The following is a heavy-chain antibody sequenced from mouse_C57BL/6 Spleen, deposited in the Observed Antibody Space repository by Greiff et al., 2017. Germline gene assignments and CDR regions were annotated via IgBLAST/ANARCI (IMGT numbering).Heavy chain of an antibody. J-gene: IGHJ3*01. CDR2: IYPGSGNT. V-gene: IGHV1-66*01. CDR3: ARSKAQATWCAY. CDR1: GYSFTSSY. D-gene: IGHD3-2*02. Sequence: QVTLKESGPELVKPGASVTISCKASGYSFTSSYIHWVKQRPGQGLEWIGWIYPGSGNTKYNEKFKGKATLTADTSSSTAYMQLSSLTSEDSAVYYGARSKAQATWCAYWGQGTLVTVSA.